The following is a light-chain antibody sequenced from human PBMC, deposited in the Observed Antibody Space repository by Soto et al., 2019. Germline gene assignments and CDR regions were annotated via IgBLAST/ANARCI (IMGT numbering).Light chain of an antibody. CDR2: KAS. V-gene: IGKV1-5*03. Sequence: DIQMNQSPSTLSGSVGDRVTITCRASQAISSWLAWYQQKPGKAPKLLIYKASTLKSGVPSRYSGSGSGTEFTITIRGLQADDFATCCSQHHTSYSGAFGKGTKVALK. CDR1: QAISSW. CDR3: QHHTSYSGA. J-gene: IGKJ1*01.